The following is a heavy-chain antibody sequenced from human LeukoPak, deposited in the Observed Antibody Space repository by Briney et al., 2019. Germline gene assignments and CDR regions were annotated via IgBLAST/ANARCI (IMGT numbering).Heavy chain of an antibody. CDR2: IIPFFGTA. CDR1: GGTFSSYA. V-gene: IGHV1-69*01. J-gene: IGHJ4*02. Sequence: SVKVSCKASGGTFSSYAISWVRQAPGQGLEWMGGIIPFFGTANYAQKFQGRVTITADESTSTAYMELSSLRSEDTAVYYCASCSDYDILTGYFDYWGQGTLVTVSS. D-gene: IGHD3-9*01. CDR3: ASCSDYDILTGYFDY.